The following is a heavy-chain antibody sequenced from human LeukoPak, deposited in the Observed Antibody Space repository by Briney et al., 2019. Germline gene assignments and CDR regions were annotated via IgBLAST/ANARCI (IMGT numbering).Heavy chain of an antibody. V-gene: IGHV3-23*01. CDR2: IDDSGVIR. J-gene: IGHJ6*02. D-gene: IGHD3-22*01. CDR1: GFTFKTHA. Sequence: PGGSLRLSCAASGFTFKTHAMSWVRQAPGKGLEWVSRIDDSGVIRSYADSVTGRFTISRDNSKMTLTLQMNSLRAEDTAVYYCAKRLKRNYYYHYAMDVWGQGTTVTVSS. CDR3: AKRLKRNYYYHYAMDV.